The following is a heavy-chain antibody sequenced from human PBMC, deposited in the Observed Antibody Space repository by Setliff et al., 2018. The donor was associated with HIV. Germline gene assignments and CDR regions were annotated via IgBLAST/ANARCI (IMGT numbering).Heavy chain of an antibody. CDR2: IYYSGST. CDR3: ARQRGGRVTIFGVSGGWFDP. V-gene: IGHV4-31*03. D-gene: IGHD3-3*01. J-gene: IGHJ5*02. Sequence: NPSETLSLTCTVSGGSSSSGVYSWSWIRQHPGKGLEWIGYIYYSGSTYYNPSLKSRVTISVDTSKNQFSLKLSSVTAADTAVYYCARQRGGRVTIFGVSGGWFDPWGQGTLVTV. CDR1: GGSSSSGVYS.